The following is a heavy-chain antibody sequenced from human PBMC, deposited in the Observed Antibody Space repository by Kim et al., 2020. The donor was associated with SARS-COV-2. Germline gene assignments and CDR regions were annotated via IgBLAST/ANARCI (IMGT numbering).Heavy chain of an antibody. V-gene: IGHV3-33*01. CDR2: IWYDGSNK. D-gene: IGHD5-12*01. Sequence: GGSLRLSCAASGFTFSSYGMHWVRQAPGKGLEWVAVIWYDGSNKYYADSVKGRFTISRDNSKNTLYLQMNSLRAEDTAVYYCATSGYEDRAPYYYYGMDVWGQGTTVTVSS. CDR3: ATSGYEDRAPYYYYGMDV. J-gene: IGHJ6*02. CDR1: GFTFSSYG.